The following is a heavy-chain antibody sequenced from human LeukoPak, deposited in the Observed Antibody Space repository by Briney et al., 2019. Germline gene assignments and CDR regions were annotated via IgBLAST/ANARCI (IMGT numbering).Heavy chain of an antibody. CDR3: ASRSAGDYVNTFDI. CDR2: TRNKTKSYTT. V-gene: IGHV3-72*01. Sequence: GGSLRLSCAASGFTFSDLYMDWVRQAPGKGLEWVGRTRNKTKSYTTEYAASVKDRFSISRDDSKNSLYLQMNSLKTEDTAVYYCASRSAGDYVNTFDIWGQGAMVTVSS. CDR1: GFTFSDLY. D-gene: IGHD4-17*01. J-gene: IGHJ3*02.